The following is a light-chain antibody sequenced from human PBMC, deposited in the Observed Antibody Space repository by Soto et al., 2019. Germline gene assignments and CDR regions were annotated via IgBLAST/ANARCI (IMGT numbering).Light chain of an antibody. CDR2: VAS. CDR1: ESIGNY. CDR3: QQSYSIPPT. V-gene: IGKV1-39*01. J-gene: IGKJ4*01. Sequence: DIQMTQSPSSLSASVGDRVIITCRASESIGNYLNWYQQKPGKAPNLLIYVASSLQSGVPSRFSGSGSGTDFTLTISSLQPEDFATYYCQQSYSIPPTFGGGTKVEIK.